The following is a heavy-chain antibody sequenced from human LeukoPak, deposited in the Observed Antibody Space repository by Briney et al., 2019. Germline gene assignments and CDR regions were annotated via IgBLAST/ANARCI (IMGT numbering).Heavy chain of an antibody. CDR1: GFTFSSYS. Sequence: GGSLRLSCAASGFTFSSYSMNWVRQAPGKGLEWVSSISSSSYIYYADSVKGRFTISRDNSKNSLYLQMNSLRTEDTALYYCAKGKNTGSYLSHVDYWGQGTLVTVSS. V-gene: IGHV3-21*04. D-gene: IGHD3-10*01. CDR2: ISSSSYI. CDR3: AKGKNTGSYLSHVDY. J-gene: IGHJ4*02.